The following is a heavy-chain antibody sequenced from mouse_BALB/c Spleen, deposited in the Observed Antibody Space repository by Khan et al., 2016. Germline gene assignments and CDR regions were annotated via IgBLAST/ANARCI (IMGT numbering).Heavy chain of an antibody. CDR3: GRHDDYFDY. D-gene: IGHD2-3*01. Sequence: EVELVESGGGLVQPAGSLKLPCATTGFTFSDYYMSWVRQTPAKRLEWVAYISNGGGSTYYPDTVKGRVTIGRDDRKTTQYLQMSRLKSEDTAMYYCGRHDDYFDYWGQGTTLTVSS. CDR2: ISNGGGST. V-gene: IGHV5-12*02. J-gene: IGHJ2*01. CDR1: GFTFSDYY.